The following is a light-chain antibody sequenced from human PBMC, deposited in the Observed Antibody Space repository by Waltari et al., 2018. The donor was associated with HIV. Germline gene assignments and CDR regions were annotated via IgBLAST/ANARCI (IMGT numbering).Light chain of an antibody. CDR3: CSYAGIWGV. CDR1: RRAVGSYTY. Sequence: QSALTQPRSVSGSPGQSATTPCTGTRRAVGSYTYSSWYQPHPGKAPKLMIYDVNKRPSGVPDRFSGSKSGNTASLNISGLQAEDESDYYCCSYAGIWGVFGTGTKVTVL. V-gene: IGLV2-11*01. J-gene: IGLJ1*01. CDR2: DVN.